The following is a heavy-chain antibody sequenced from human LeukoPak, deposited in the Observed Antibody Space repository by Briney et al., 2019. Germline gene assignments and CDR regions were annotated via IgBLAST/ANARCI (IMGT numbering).Heavy chain of an antibody. J-gene: IGHJ3*02. Sequence: LRLSCAASGFTFSSYGMYWVRQAPGKGLEWVAVIWYDGSNKYYADSVKGQFTISRDNSKNTLYLQMNSLRAEDTAVFHCARDRRGGYNAAAFDMWGQGTLVTVSS. V-gene: IGHV3-33*01. CDR1: GFTFSSYG. CDR3: ARDRRGGYNAAAFDM. D-gene: IGHD5-24*01. CDR2: IWYDGSNK.